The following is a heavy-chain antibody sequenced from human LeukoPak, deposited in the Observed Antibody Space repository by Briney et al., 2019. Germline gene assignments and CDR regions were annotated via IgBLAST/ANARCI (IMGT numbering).Heavy chain of an antibody. CDR2: INHSGST. CDR1: GGSFSGYY. CDR3: ATYFAVTEYYFDY. J-gene: IGHJ4*02. V-gene: IGHV4-34*01. Sequence: SETLSLTCAVYGGSFSGYYWSWIRQPPGKGLEWIGEINHSGSTNYNPSLKSRVTISVDTSKNQFSLKLSSVTAADTAVYYCATYFAVTEYYFDYWGQGTLVTVSS. D-gene: IGHD3-9*01.